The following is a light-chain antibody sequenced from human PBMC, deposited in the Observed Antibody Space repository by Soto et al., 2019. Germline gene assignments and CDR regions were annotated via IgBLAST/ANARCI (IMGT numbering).Light chain of an antibody. CDR3: VLYMGSGISV. Sequence: QTVVTQEPSFSVSPGGTVTLTCGLSSASFSTIYYTSWYHQTPGQAPRTLIYSTSTRSSGVPDRFSGSILGNKAALTITGAQADDESDYYCVLYMGSGISVFGTGTKVTVL. CDR1: SASFSTIYY. V-gene: IGLV8-61*01. J-gene: IGLJ1*01. CDR2: STS.